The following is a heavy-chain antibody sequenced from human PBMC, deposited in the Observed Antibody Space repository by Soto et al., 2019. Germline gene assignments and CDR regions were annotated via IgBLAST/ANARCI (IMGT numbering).Heavy chain of an antibody. CDR1: GYSFTSYW. CDR3: ARLREGDIVVVVAAIGAFDI. D-gene: IGHD2-15*01. CDR2: IYPGDSDT. J-gene: IGHJ3*02. Sequence: PGESLKISCKGSGYSFTSYWIGWVRQMPGKGLEWMGIIYPGDSDTRYSPSFQGQVTISADKSISTAYLQWSSLKASDTAMYYCARLREGDIVVVVAAIGAFDIWGQGTMVTVSS. V-gene: IGHV5-51*01.